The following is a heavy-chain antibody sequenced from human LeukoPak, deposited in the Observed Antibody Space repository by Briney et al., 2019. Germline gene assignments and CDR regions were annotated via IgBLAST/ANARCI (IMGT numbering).Heavy chain of an antibody. CDR1: GDSISSYY. CDR3: ARAGSGWSFDY. CDR2: IYYSGST. V-gene: IGHV4-59*01. D-gene: IGHD6-19*01. J-gene: IGHJ4*02. Sequence: SETLSLTCTVSGDSISSYYWSWIRQPPGKGLEWIGYIYYSGSTNYNPSLKSRVTISVDTSKNQSSLKLSSVTAADTAVYYCARAGSGWSFDYWGQGTLVTVSS.